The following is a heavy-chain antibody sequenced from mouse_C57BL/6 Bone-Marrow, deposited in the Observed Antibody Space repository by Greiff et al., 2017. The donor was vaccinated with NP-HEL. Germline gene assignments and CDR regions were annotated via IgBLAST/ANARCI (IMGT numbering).Heavy chain of an antibody. D-gene: IGHD2-1*01. V-gene: IGHV1-14*01. CDR2: IYPYNDGT. J-gene: IGHJ3*01. Sequence: LVESGPELVKPGASVKMSCKASGYTFTSYVMHWVKQKPGQGLEWIGYIYPYNDGTKYNEKFKGKATLTSDKSSSTAYMELSSLTSEDSAVYYCARNYGNYVRFAYWGQGTLVTVSA. CDR1: GYTFTSYV. CDR3: ARNYGNYVRFAY.